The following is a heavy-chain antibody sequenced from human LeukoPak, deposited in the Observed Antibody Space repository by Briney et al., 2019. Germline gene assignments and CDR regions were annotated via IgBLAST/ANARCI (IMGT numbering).Heavy chain of an antibody. Sequence: GGSLRLSCAASGFTFSSYWMCWVRQDPGKGLAWVSCIKTDGSITAYAGSVKGRFTISRDNAKNTLYLQMNSLRADDTAVYYCARGGEWELHLFASDIWGQGTMVTVSS. D-gene: IGHD1-26*01. CDR2: IKTDGSIT. CDR3: ARGGEWELHLFASDI. CDR1: GFTFSSYW. V-gene: IGHV3-74*01. J-gene: IGHJ3*02.